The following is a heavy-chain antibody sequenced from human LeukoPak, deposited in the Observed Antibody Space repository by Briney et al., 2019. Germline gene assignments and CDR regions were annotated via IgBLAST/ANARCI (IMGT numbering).Heavy chain of an antibody. Sequence: GASVKVSCKFSGYTLTELSMHWVRQAPGKGLEWMGGFDPEDGETIYAQKFQGRVTMTEDTSTDTAYMELSGLRSEDTAVYYCATAGLAAADNWFDPWGQGTLVTVSS. CDR2: FDPEDGET. CDR3: ATAGLAAADNWFDP. J-gene: IGHJ5*02. CDR1: GYTLTELS. D-gene: IGHD6-13*01. V-gene: IGHV1-24*01.